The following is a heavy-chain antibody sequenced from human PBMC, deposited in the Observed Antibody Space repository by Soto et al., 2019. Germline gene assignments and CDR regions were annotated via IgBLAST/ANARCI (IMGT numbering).Heavy chain of an antibody. CDR1: GFTFDNYA. J-gene: IGHJ4*02. D-gene: IGHD3-10*01. Sequence: QVQLVESGGGVVPPGRSLRLSCAASGFTFDNYAMDWVRQAPGKGLEWVAVISYDGRDEDYGDSVKGRFTISRDNSKNMVYLQMNSLRVEDTAIYYCATEFGFREPRFDSWGQGTLVTVSS. CDR2: ISYDGRDE. CDR3: ATEFGFREPRFDS. V-gene: IGHV3-30*03.